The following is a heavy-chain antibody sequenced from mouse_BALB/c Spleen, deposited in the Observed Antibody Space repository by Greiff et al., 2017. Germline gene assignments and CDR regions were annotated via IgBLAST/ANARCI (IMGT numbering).Heavy chain of an antibody. Sequence: EVKLMESGPELMKPGASVKISCKASGYSFTSYYMHWVKQSHGKSLEWIGYIDPFNGGTSYNQKFKGKATLTVDKSSSTAYMHLSSLTSEDSAVYYCARDGNPFAYWGQGTLVTVSA. D-gene: IGHD2-1*01. CDR3: ARDGNPFAY. J-gene: IGHJ3*01. CDR1: GYSFTSYY. CDR2: IDPFNGGT. V-gene: IGHV1S135*01.